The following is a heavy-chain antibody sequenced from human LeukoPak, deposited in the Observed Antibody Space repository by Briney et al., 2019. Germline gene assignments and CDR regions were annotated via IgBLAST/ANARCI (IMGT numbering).Heavy chain of an antibody. D-gene: IGHD6-13*01. V-gene: IGHV1-18*01. Sequence: ASVKVSCKASGYTFTSYGISWVRQAPGQGLEWMGWISAYNGNTNYAQKLKGRVTMTTDTSTSTAYMELRSLKSDDTAVYYCARVVGSSWEPDFDYWGRGTLVTVSS. CDR3: ARVVGSSWEPDFDY. J-gene: IGHJ4*02. CDR2: ISAYNGNT. CDR1: GYTFTSYG.